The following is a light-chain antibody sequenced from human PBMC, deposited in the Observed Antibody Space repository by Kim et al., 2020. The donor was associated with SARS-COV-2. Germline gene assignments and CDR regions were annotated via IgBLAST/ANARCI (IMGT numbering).Light chain of an antibody. V-gene: IGKV3-11*01. J-gene: IGKJ1*01. CDR3: QQRRTWPWT. Sequence: DIVLTQSPATLSLSLGERATLSCRASQGITNSLGWYQQRPGQAPRLLLYDASDRATGIPARFSGSGSGTDFTLTISSLEPEDFAVYHCQQRRTWPWTFGQGTKLEI. CDR2: DAS. CDR1: QGITNS.